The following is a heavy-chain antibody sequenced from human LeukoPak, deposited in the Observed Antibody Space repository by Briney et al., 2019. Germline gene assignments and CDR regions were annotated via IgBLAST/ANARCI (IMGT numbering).Heavy chain of an antibody. Sequence: SETLSLTCAVSGYSISSSSYYWGWIRQPPGKGLEWIGSIYYSGSTYYNPSLKSRVTISVDTSKNQFSLKLSSVTAADTAVYYCARYGGFFDYWGQGTLVTVSS. CDR1: GYSISSSSYY. CDR3: ARYGGFFDY. CDR2: IYYSGST. V-gene: IGHV4-39*01. D-gene: IGHD3-16*01. J-gene: IGHJ4*02.